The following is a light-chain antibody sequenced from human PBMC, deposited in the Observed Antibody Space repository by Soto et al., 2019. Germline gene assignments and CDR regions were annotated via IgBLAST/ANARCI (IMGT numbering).Light chain of an antibody. CDR1: STDVGGYKY. V-gene: IGLV2-14*01. CDR2: EVN. Sequence: QSVLTQPASVSGSPGQSITISCTGTSTDVGGYKYVSWYQQHPGTAPKLMIFEVNGRPSGVSDRFSGSKSGNTASLTISGLQPEDEADYFCSSYTSSATLVFGGGTQLTVL. J-gene: IGLJ3*02. CDR3: SSYTSSATLV.